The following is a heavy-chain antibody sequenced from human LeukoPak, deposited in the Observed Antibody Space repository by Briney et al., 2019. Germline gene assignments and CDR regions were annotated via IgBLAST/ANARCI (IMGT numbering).Heavy chain of an antibody. J-gene: IGHJ4*02. D-gene: IGHD2-2*01. CDR2: INPNSGGT. Sequence: GASVKVSCKASGYTFTGYYMHWVRQAPGRGLEWMGWINPNSGGTNYAQNFQDWVTMTRDTSISTAYMELSRLRSDDTAVYYCARGTRSVVLEPAASLDYWGQGTLVTVSS. V-gene: IGHV1-2*04. CDR1: GYTFTGYY. CDR3: ARGTRSVVLEPAASLDY.